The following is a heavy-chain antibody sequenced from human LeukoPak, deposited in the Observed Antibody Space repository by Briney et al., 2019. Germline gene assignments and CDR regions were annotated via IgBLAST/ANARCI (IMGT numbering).Heavy chain of an antibody. CDR1: GYSFTSYW. J-gene: IGHJ5*02. Sequence: LGESLKISCKGSGYSFTSYWIGWVRQMPGKGLEWMGIIYPGDSDTRYSPSFQGQVTISADKSISTAYLQWSSLKASDTAMYYCARRFCGGSCYSGWFDPWSQGTLVTVSS. CDR3: ARRFCGGSCYSGWFDP. V-gene: IGHV5-51*01. CDR2: IYPGDSDT. D-gene: IGHD2-15*01.